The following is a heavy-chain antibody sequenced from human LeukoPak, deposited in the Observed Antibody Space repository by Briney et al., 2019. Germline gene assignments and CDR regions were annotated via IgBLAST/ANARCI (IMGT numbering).Heavy chain of an antibody. CDR2: IKQDGNEK. J-gene: IGHJ4*02. V-gene: IGHV3-7*01. D-gene: IGHD4-11*01. CDR1: GFTFSSYW. CDR3: ARVWGGLQTD. Sequence: GGSLRHSCAASGFTFSSYWMSWVRQAPGKGLEWVANIKQDGNEKYYGDSVKGRFTISRDNAKNSLYLQMNSLRAEDTAVYYCARVWGGLQTDWGQGTLVTVSS.